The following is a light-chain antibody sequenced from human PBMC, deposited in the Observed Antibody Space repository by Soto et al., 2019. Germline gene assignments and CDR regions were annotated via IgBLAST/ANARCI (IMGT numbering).Light chain of an antibody. J-gene: IGLJ1*01. CDR2: EVI. CDR3: SSYTSDSTHV. Sequence: QSALTQPASVSGSPGQSITISCIGTSSDVGGYDYVSWYQQNPGKAPKLIIYEVINRPSGVSSRFSGSKSGNTASLTISGLQAEDEADYDCSSYTSDSTHVFGSGTKLTVL. CDR1: SSDVGGYDY. V-gene: IGLV2-14*01.